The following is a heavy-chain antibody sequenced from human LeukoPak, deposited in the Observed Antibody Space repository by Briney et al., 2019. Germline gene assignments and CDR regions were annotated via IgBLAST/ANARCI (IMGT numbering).Heavy chain of an antibody. Sequence: GGSLRLSCAASGFTFSSYSMNWVRQAPGKGLEWVSYISSSSSTIYYADSVKGRFTISRDNAKNSLYLQMNSLRAEDTAVYYCARESCSGGSCYFDSWGQGTLVTVSS. D-gene: IGHD2-15*01. CDR2: ISSSSSTI. CDR1: GFTFSSYS. CDR3: ARESCSGGSCYFDS. V-gene: IGHV3-48*01. J-gene: IGHJ4*02.